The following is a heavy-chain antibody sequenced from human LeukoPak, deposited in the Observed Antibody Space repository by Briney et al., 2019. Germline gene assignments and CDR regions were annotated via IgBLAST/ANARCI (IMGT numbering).Heavy chain of an antibody. J-gene: IGHJ5*02. V-gene: IGHV4-30-2*01. CDR3: ARAPITMVRGVMLNWFDP. CDR1: GDSISSGGYS. Sequence: PSETLSLTCAVSGDSISSGGYSWNWIRQPPGKGLEWIGHISHSGNIYYNPSLKSRVTISVDRSQNQSSLKLRSVTAADTAVYYCARAPITMVRGVMLNWFDPWGRGTLVTVSS. D-gene: IGHD3-10*01. CDR2: ISHSGNI.